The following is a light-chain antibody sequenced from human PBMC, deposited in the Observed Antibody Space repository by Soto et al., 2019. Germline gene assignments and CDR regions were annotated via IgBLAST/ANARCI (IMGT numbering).Light chain of an antibody. CDR1: QGISSY. Sequence: AIRMTQSPSSLSASTGDRVTITCRASQGISSYLAWYQHKPGKAPNLLIYAASTLQSGVPSRFSGSGSGTDFTLTISCLQSEDFATYYCQKYYSYPPTFGQGTKLEIK. J-gene: IGKJ2*01. V-gene: IGKV1-8*01. CDR3: QKYYSYPPT. CDR2: AAS.